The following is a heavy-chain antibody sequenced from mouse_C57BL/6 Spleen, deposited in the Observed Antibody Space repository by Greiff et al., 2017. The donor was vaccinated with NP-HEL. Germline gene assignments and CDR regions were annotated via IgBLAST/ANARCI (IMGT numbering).Heavy chain of an antibody. D-gene: IGHD1-2*01. CDR3: ARERGDYYGYYFDY. CDR2: ISGGGGNT. CDR1: GFTFSSYT. Sequence: EVQLVESGGGLVKPGGSLKLSCAASGFTFSSYTMSWVRQTPEKRLEWVATISGGGGNTYYPDSVKGRFTISRDNAKNTLYLQMSSLRSEDTALYYCARERGDYYGYYFDYWGQGTTLTVSS. V-gene: IGHV5-9*01. J-gene: IGHJ2*01.